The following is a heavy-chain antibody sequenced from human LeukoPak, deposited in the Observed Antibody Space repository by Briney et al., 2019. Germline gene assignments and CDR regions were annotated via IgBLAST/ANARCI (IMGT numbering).Heavy chain of an antibody. V-gene: IGHV1-46*03. Sequence: ASVKVSCKASGYTFTNYYMHWVRQAPGQGPEWMGVINPSGGSTSYPQKFQGRVTMTRDMSTSTVYMELSSLRSEDTAVYYCALKGFSGGRNAYDIWGQGTMVTVSS. CDR1: GYTFTNYY. D-gene: IGHD3-3*01. CDR3: ALKGFSGGRNAYDI. CDR2: INPSGGST. J-gene: IGHJ3*02.